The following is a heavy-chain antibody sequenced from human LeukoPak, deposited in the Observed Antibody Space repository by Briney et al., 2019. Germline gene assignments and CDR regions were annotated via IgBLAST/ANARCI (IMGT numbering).Heavy chain of an antibody. CDR2: ISYDGSNK. D-gene: IGHD4-23*01. J-gene: IGHJ4*02. CDR1: GFTLSSYG. CDR3: AKDYGGNSVY. Sequence: GGSLRLSCAASGFTLSSYGMHWVRQAPGKGLEWVAVISYDGSNKYYADSVKGRFTISRDNSKNTLYLQMNSLRAEDTAVYYCAKDYGGNSVYWGQGTLVTVSS. V-gene: IGHV3-30*18.